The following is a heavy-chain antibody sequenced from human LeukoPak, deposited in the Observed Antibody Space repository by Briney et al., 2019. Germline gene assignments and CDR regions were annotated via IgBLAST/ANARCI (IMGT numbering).Heavy chain of an antibody. J-gene: IGHJ4*02. CDR1: GFSYSLYW. D-gene: IGHD1-26*01. CDR2: INQDGSEK. Sequence: GGSLRLSCGTSGFSYSLYWMSWVRQGPGKGLEWVANINQDGSEKYYVDSVKGRFTISRDNTKNSLYLQANSLRAEDTAVYYCARAGAPHTVDYWGQGTLVTVSS. V-gene: IGHV3-7*01. CDR3: ARAGAPHTVDY.